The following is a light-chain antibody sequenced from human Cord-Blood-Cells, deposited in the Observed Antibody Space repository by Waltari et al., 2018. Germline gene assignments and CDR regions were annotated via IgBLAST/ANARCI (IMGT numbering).Light chain of an antibody. V-gene: IGKV4-1*01. Sequence: DIVMTQCPDSLAVCQGGRATINCKSSQSVLYSSNNKNYLAWYQQKPGQPPKLLIYWASTRESGVPDRFSGSGSGTDFTLTISSLQAEDVAVYYCQQYYSTPFTFGPGTKVDIK. J-gene: IGKJ3*01. CDR1: QSVLYSSNNKNY. CDR2: WAS. CDR3: QQYYSTPFT.